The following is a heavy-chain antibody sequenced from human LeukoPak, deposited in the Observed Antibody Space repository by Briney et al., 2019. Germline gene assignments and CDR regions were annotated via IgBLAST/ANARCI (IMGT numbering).Heavy chain of an antibody. D-gene: IGHD3-22*01. J-gene: IGHJ2*01. CDR3: AKAHDSSGHYYWYFDL. Sequence: GGSLRLSCAASGFTFSSYAMSWVRQAPGMGLEWVSAISGSTYTTYYADSVKGRFTISRDNSKNTLFLQMNSLRAEDTAVYYCAKAHDSSGHYYWYFDLWGRGTLVTVSS. V-gene: IGHV3-23*01. CDR2: ISGSTYTT. CDR1: GFTFSSYA.